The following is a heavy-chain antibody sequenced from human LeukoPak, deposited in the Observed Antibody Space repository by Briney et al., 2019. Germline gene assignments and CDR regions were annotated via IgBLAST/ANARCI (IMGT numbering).Heavy chain of an antibody. V-gene: IGHV3-23*01. CDR1: GFTFSNYA. Sequence: GGSLRLSCTASGFTFSNYAMSWARQAPGKGLEWVSTISGSDGSTYYADSVKGRFTISRDNSKNTLYLQMNSLRVEDTAIYYCAKGRGYCTGGSCYSDYWGQGTLVTVSS. J-gene: IGHJ4*02. D-gene: IGHD2-15*01. CDR3: AKGRGYCTGGSCYSDY. CDR2: ISGSDGST.